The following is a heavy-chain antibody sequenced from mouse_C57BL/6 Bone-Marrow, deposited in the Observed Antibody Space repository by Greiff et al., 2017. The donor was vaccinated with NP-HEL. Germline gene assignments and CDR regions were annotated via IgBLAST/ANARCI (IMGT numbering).Heavy chain of an antibody. CDR3: ARSRITHYAMDY. CDR1: GYTFTDYY. V-gene: IGHV1-26*01. Sequence: EVQLQQSGPELVKPGASVKISCKASGYTFTDYYMNWVKQSHGKSLEWIGDINPNNGGTSYNQKFKGKATLTVDKSSSTAYMELRSLTSEDSAVYYCARSRITHYAMDYWGQGTSVTVSS. D-gene: IGHD1-1*01. CDR2: INPNNGGT. J-gene: IGHJ4*01.